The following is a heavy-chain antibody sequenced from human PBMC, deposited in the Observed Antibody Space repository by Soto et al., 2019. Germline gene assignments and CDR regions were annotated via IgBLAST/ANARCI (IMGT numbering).Heavy chain of an antibody. D-gene: IGHD3-22*01. CDR2: IYHSGST. CDR3: AREYYYDSSGYHYNWFDP. CDR1: GGSISSGGYS. J-gene: IGHJ5*02. Sequence: SETLSLTCAVSGGSISSGGYSWSWIRQPPGKGLEWIGYIYHSGSTYYNPSLKSRVTISVDRSKTQFSLKLSSVTAADTAVYYCAREYYYDSSGYHYNWFDPWGQGTLVTVSS. V-gene: IGHV4-30-2*01.